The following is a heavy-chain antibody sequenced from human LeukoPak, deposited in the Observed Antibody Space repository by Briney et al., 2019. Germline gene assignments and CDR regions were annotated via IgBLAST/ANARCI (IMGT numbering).Heavy chain of an antibody. Sequence: SETLSLTCTVSGGSISSGVYYWSWIRQPPGKGLEWIGYIYYSGSTYYNPSLKSRVIISVDTSKNQFSLKPSSVTAADTAVYYCASGGVRGIIITSGAIDYWGQGTLVTVSS. J-gene: IGHJ4*02. CDR2: IYYSGST. CDR3: ASGGVRGIIITSGAIDY. D-gene: IGHD3-10*01. CDR1: GGSISSGVYY. V-gene: IGHV4-30-4*01.